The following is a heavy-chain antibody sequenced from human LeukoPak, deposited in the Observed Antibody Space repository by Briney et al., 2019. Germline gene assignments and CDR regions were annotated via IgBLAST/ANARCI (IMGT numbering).Heavy chain of an antibody. CDR2: IIPIFGTA. V-gene: IGHV1-69*06. CDR3: ARDRAEYSSSSGSFDY. Sequence: ASVKVSCKASGGTFSIYAITWVRQAPGQGLEWMGGIIPIFGTANYAQKFQGRVTIAADKSTSTAYMELSSLRSEDTAVYYCARDRAEYSSSSGSFDYWGQGTLVTVSS. J-gene: IGHJ4*02. CDR1: GGTFSIYA. D-gene: IGHD6-6*01.